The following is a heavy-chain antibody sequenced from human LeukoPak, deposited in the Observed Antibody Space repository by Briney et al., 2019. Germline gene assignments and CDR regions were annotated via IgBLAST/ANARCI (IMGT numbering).Heavy chain of an antibody. V-gene: IGHV4-4*07. D-gene: IGHD5/OR15-5a*01. CDR3: ARESHYGGVYYEDY. Sequence: PSETLSLTCTVSGGSISYYYWSWIRQPAGKGLEWIGRIYYSGDTYYNRSLKSRLTLSVDTSNNQFSLKLASVTAADAAVYYCARESHYGGVYYEDYWGQGTLVTVSS. J-gene: IGHJ4*02. CDR1: GGSISYYY. CDR2: IYYSGDT.